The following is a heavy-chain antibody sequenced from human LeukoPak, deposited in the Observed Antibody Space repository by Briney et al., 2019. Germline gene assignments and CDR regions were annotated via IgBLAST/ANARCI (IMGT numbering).Heavy chain of an antibody. CDR3: AKLWDIVVVPAALPLFDY. J-gene: IGHJ4*02. CDR2: ISGSGGST. Sequence: GGSLRLSCAASGFTFSSYAMSWVRQAPGKGLEWVSAISGSGGSTYYADSVKGRFTISRDNSKNTLYLQMNSLRAGDTAVYYCAKLWDIVVVPAALPLFDYWGQGTLVTVSS. CDR1: GFTFSSYA. V-gene: IGHV3-23*01. D-gene: IGHD2-2*01.